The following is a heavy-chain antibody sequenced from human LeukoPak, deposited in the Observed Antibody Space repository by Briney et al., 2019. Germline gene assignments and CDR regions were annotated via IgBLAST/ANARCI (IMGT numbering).Heavy chain of an antibody. CDR2: ISYDGRQN. CDR3: ARGRPLDYYDSSGYYPFDY. V-gene: IGHV3-30*04. Sequence: GGSLRLSCAASGFTFSTYAMNWVRQAPGKGLEWVAVISYDGRQNYYADSVKGRFTLSRDNSKNTLYLQMNSLRDEDSAVYYCARGRPLDYYDSSGYYPFDYWGQGTLVTVSS. CDR1: GFTFSTYA. D-gene: IGHD3-22*01. J-gene: IGHJ4*02.